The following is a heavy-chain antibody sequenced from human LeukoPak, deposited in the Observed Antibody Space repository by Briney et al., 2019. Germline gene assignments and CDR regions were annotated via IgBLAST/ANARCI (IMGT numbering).Heavy chain of an antibody. Sequence: GGSLRLSCTASGFTFGDYAMSWFRQAPGKGLEYVSAISSNGGSTYYANSVKGRFTISRDNSKNTLYLQMGSLRAEDMAVYYCARDGMITFGGVIPNWFDPWGQGTLVTVSS. CDR2: ISSNGGST. V-gene: IGHV3-64*01. J-gene: IGHJ5*02. CDR1: GFTFGDYA. D-gene: IGHD3-16*02. CDR3: ARDGMITFGGVIPNWFDP.